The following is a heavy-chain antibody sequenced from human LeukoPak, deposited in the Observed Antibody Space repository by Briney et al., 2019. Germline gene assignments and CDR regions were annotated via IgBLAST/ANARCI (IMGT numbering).Heavy chain of an antibody. CDR2: ISWNSGNI. Sequence: GGSLRLSCVASGVTFDDFTMHWGRQRPGKGLEWVSGISWNSGNIDYADSVRGRFTISRDNAKTSLYLQMISLRAEDTAVYYCARHLSGVPGYTYGREIDYWGKGTLVSVSS. CDR3: ARHLSGVPGYTYGREIDY. D-gene: IGHD5-18*01. CDR1: GVTFDDFT. V-gene: IGHV3-9*01. J-gene: IGHJ4*02.